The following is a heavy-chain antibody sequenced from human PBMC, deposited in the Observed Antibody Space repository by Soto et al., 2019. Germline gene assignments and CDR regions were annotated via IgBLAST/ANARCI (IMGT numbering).Heavy chain of an antibody. D-gene: IGHD6-19*01. CDR1: GFTFSSYA. CDR3: AKDLGHSSGWEPFDS. CDR2: ISGSGGST. J-gene: IGHJ4*02. Sequence: EVQLLQSGGGLVQPGGSLRLSCAASGFTFSSYAMSWVRQAPRKGLEWVSAISGSGGSTYYADSVKCRFTISRDNSKNTLYLQMNILRAEETAVYSCAKDLGHSSGWEPFDSWGQGTLVTVSS. V-gene: IGHV3-23*01.